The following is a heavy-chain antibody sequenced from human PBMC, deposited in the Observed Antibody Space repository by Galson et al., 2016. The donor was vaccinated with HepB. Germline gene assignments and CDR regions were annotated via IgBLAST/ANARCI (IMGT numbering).Heavy chain of an antibody. J-gene: IGHJ5*02. V-gene: IGHV1-18*01. Sequence: SVKVSCKASGYTFTSYGISWVRQAPGQGLEWMGWISAYNGKINYAQKLQGRVTMTTDTSTTTAYMELTSLRSDDTAVYYCARTYASTDNWFGPWGPGTLVTVSS. D-gene: IGHD3-10*01. CDR2: ISAYNGKI. CDR1: GYTFTSYG. CDR3: ARTYASTDNWFGP.